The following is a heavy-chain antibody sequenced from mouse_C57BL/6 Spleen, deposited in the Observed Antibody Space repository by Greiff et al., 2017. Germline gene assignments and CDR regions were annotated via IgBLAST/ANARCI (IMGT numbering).Heavy chain of an antibody. CDR3: ARYSNLEYYYAMDY. Sequence: QVQLKQPGAELVMPGASVKLSCKASGYTFTSYWMHWVKQRPGQGLEWIGEIDPSDSYTNYNQKFKGKSTLTVDKSSSTAYMQLSSLTSEDSAVYYCARYSNLEYYYAMDYWGQGTSVTVSS. CDR1: GYTFTSYW. CDR2: IDPSDSYT. V-gene: IGHV1-69*01. J-gene: IGHJ4*01. D-gene: IGHD2-5*01.